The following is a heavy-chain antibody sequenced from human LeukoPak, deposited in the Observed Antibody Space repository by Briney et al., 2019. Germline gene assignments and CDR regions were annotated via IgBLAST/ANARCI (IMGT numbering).Heavy chain of an antibody. D-gene: IGHD6-19*01. CDR3: AKDLWMAVALFDY. CDR1: GFTFSNFA. J-gene: IGHJ4*02. CDR2: ISASGGST. Sequence: GGSLRLSCAASGFTFSNFALSWVRQAPGKGLEWVSAISASGGSTNYADPVKGRFTISRDNSKNTLYLQMNSLRAEDTAVYYCAKDLWMAVALFDYWGQGTLVTVSS. V-gene: IGHV3-23*01.